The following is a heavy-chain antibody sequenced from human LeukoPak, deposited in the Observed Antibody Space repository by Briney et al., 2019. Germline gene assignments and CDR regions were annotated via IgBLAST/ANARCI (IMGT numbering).Heavy chain of an antibody. D-gene: IGHD3-10*01. J-gene: IGHJ5*02. Sequence: GGSLRLSCAASGLTFSSYEMNWVRQAPGKGLEWVSYISSSGSTIYYADSVKGRFTISRDNAKNSLYLQMNSLRAEDTAVYYCARDLTHYYGSGNWCDPWGQGTLVTVSS. CDR3: ARDLTHYYGSGNWCDP. V-gene: IGHV3-48*03. CDR2: ISSSGSTI. CDR1: GLTFSSYE.